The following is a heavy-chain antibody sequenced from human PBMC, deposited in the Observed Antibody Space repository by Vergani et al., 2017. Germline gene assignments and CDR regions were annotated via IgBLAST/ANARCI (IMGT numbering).Heavy chain of an antibody. D-gene: IGHD1-14*01. CDR2: INPNSGGT. CDR1: GYTFTGYY. J-gene: IGHJ6*02. CDR3: ARADRNLAFYYYYGMDV. Sequence: QVQLVQSGAEVKKPGASVKVSCKASGYTFTGYYMHWVRQAPGQGLEWMGWINPNSGGTNYAQKFQGRVTMTRDTSLSTAYMELSRLRSDDTAVYYCARADRNLAFYYYYGMDVWGQGTTVTVSS. V-gene: IGHV1-2*02.